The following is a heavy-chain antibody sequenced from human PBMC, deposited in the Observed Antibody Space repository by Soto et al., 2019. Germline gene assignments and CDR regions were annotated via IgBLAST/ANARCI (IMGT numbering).Heavy chain of an antibody. D-gene: IGHD2-2*01. Sequence: GGSLRLSCAASGFTFSSYAMSWVRQAPGKGLEWVSAISGSGGSTYYADSVKGRFTISRDSSKNTLYLQMNSLRAEDTAVYCCAKGGLVVVPAAAEYFQHWGQGTLVTVSS. V-gene: IGHV3-23*01. CDR3: AKGGLVVVPAAAEYFQH. CDR2: ISGSGGST. J-gene: IGHJ1*01. CDR1: GFTFSSYA.